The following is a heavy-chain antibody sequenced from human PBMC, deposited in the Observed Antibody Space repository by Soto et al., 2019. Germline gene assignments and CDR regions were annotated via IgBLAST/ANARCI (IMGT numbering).Heavy chain of an antibody. CDR1: GFTFSNYW. CDR3: ARGDCVGGTCYSLAGSFYYYMDV. D-gene: IGHD2-15*01. V-gene: IGHV3-74*02. CDR2: INSDGSVS. Sequence: EVQLVESGGGLVQPAGSLRLSCAASGFTFSNYWMYWVRQAPGKGLEWVSRINSDGSVSSHADSVRGRLTISRENVKNTLYLHMDSLRAEDTAVYFCARGDCVGGTCYSLAGSFYYYMDVWGKGTTVTVFS. J-gene: IGHJ6*03.